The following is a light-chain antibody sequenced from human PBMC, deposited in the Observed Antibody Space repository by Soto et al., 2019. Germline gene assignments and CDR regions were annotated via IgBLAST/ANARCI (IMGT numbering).Light chain of an antibody. J-gene: IGKJ1*01. CDR3: QQRSNWWT. V-gene: IGKV3D-20*02. Sequence: EVVLTQSPGTLSMSPGERATLSCRASQSVSSTYLGWYQQRPGQAPRLLIYGASSRAAGVPDRFSGSGSGTDFTLTIRGLEPEDFAVYYCQQRSNWWTFGQGTKV. CDR1: QSVSSTY. CDR2: GAS.